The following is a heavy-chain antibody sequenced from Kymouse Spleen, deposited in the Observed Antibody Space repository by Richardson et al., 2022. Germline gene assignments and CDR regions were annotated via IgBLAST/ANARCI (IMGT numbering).Heavy chain of an antibody. CDR3: AKGGNYVHYYYYGMDV. V-gene: IGHV3-30*18. CDR1: GFTFSSYG. J-gene: IGHJ6*02. D-gene: IGHD1-7*01. Sequence: QVQLVESGGGVVQPGRSLRLSCAASGFTFSSYGMHWVRQAPGKGLEWVAVISYDGSNKYYADSVKGRFTISRDNSKNTLYLQMNSLRAEDTAVYYCAKGGNYVHYYYYGMDVWGQGTTVTVSS. CDR2: ISYDGSNK.